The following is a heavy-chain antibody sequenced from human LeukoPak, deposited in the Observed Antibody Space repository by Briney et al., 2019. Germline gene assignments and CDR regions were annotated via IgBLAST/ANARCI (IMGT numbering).Heavy chain of an antibody. CDR2: IRYDGSNK. Sequence: GGSLRLSCAASGFTFSSYGMHWVRQAPGKGLEWVAFIRYDGSNKYYADSVKGRFTISRDNSKNTLYLQMNSLRAEDTAVYYCANLDCSSTSCPPGDAFDIWGQGTMVTVSS. J-gene: IGHJ3*02. D-gene: IGHD2-2*01. CDR3: ANLDCSSTSCPPGDAFDI. V-gene: IGHV3-30*02. CDR1: GFTFSSYG.